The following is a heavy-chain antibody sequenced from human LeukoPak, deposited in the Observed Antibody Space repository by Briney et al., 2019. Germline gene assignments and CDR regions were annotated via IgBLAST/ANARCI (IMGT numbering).Heavy chain of an antibody. D-gene: IGHD5-24*01. V-gene: IGHV4-4*02. J-gene: IGHJ3*01. CDR1: GVSVRSYNY. CDR3: VTVAVEKASIKGFDV. Sequence: KPSETLSLTCAVSGVSVRSYNYWSWVRPPPGKSLEWLGEVYHSGSTIYNPSLEGRITISMDTSKNQSPLRLTSVTAADTAVYYCVTVAVEKASIKGFDVWGRGTMVTVSS. CDR2: VYHSGST.